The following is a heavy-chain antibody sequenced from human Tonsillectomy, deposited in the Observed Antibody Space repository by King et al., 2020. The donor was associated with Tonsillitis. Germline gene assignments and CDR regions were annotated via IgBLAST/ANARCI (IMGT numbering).Heavy chain of an antibody. CDR1: VGSISRGGYY. Sequence: VQLQESGPGLVKPSQTLSLTCTVSVGSISRGGYYWSWIRQPPGKGLAWIGYTYYSGRTYYNPSLKSRVTISVDTSKNQFSLMLSSVTVADTAVYYCAGGSDSSSCDYWGQGTLVTVSA. J-gene: IGHJ4*02. D-gene: IGHD6-13*01. V-gene: IGHV4-31*03. CDR3: AGGSDSSSCDY. CDR2: TYYSGRT.